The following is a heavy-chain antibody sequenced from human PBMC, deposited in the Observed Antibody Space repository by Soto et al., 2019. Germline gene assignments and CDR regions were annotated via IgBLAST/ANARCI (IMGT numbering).Heavy chain of an antibody. CDR2: IYYSGST. V-gene: IGHV4-59*01. D-gene: IGHD6-13*01. J-gene: IGHJ5*02. Sequence: SETLSLTCTVSGGSISSYYWSWIRQPPGKGLEWIGYIYYSGSTNYNPSLKSRVTISVDTSKNQFSLKLSSVTAADTAVYYCARGRIAARFDPWGQGTLVTVSS. CDR3: ARGRIAARFDP. CDR1: GGSISSYY.